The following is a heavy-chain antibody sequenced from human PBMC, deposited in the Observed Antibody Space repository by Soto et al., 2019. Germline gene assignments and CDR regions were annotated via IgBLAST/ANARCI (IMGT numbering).Heavy chain of an antibody. D-gene: IGHD3-22*01. Sequence: SQTVSLTCTVSGGSISSTSYHWVWIRQPPGKGLEWIGSLDYRGGTFYNPSLKSRVTISADTSKNQFSMKVNAVIDADAAVYYCARNYYDGSGLFYWGPGPVV. CDR3: ARNYYDGSGLFY. CDR1: GGSISSTSYH. V-gene: IGHV4-39*01. CDR2: LDYRGGT. J-gene: IGHJ1*01.